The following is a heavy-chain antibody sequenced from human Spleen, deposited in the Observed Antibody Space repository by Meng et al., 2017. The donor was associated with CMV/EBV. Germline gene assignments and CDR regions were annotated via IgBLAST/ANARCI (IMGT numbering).Heavy chain of an antibody. CDR3: ARWDSGSSEPLDQ. Sequence: GGTLRLSCAASGFTFSDNWMAWVRQTPGKGLEWVVDINWNGGSTGYADSVKGRFTISRDDSKNTVYLQLNKLRTDDTAVYFCARWDSGSSEPLDQWGQGTLVTVSS. CDR1: GFTFSDNW. J-gene: IGHJ4*02. CDR2: INWNGGST. V-gene: IGHV3-20*04. D-gene: IGHD1-26*01.